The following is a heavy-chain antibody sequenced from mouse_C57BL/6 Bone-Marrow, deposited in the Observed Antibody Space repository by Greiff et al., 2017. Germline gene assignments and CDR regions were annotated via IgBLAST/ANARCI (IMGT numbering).Heavy chain of an antibody. CDR3: ARRNYGSIYYYAMDY. CDR2: IYPGDGDT. D-gene: IGHD1-1*01. Sequence: VQLQQSGPELVKPGASVKISCKASGYAFSSSWMNWVKQRPGKGLEWIGRIYPGDGDTNYNGKFKGKATLTADKSSSTAYMQLSSLTSEDSAVYFCARRNYGSIYYYAMDYWGQGTSVTVSS. CDR1: GYAFSSSW. V-gene: IGHV1-82*01. J-gene: IGHJ4*01.